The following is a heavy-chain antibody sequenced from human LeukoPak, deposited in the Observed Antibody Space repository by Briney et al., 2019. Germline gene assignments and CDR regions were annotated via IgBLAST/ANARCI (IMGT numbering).Heavy chain of an antibody. CDR1: GGTFISYA. CDR3: ARGPYCSGGSCYSDY. D-gene: IGHD2-15*01. V-gene: IGHV1-69*13. J-gene: IGHJ4*02. Sequence: ASVKVSCKASGGTFISYAISWVQQAPGQGLEWMGGIIPIFGTANYAQKFQGRVTITADESTSTAYMELSSLRSEDTAVYYCARGPYCSGGSCYSDYWGQGTLVTVSS. CDR2: IIPIFGTA.